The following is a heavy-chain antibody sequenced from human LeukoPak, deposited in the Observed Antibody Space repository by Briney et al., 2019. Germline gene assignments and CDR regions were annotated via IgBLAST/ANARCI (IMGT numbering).Heavy chain of an antibody. V-gene: IGHV1-2*02. CDR1: GYTFTGYY. J-gene: IGHJ3*02. CDR2: INPNSGGT. Sequence: GASVKVSCKAPGYTFTGYYIHWVRQAPGQGLEWMGWINPNSGGTNYAQKFQGRVTMTRDTSISTAYMELSRLRSDDTAVYYCAREMIVVVITNHDAFDIWGQGTMVTVSS. CDR3: AREMIVVVITNHDAFDI. D-gene: IGHD3-22*01.